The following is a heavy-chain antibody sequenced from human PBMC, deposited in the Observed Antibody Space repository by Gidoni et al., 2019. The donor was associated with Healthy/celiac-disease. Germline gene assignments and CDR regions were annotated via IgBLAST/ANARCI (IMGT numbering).Heavy chain of an antibody. V-gene: IGHV3-23*01. D-gene: IGHD3-3*01. CDR1: GFTFSSYA. CDR2: ISGSGGST. CDR3: AKWRYDLHYMDV. J-gene: IGHJ6*03. Sequence: EVQLLESGGGLVQPGGSLRLSCAASGFTFSSYAMTWVRQAPGKGLDWVSAISGSGGSTYYADSVKGRFTISRDNSKNTLYLQMNSLRAEDTAVYYCAKWRYDLHYMDVWGKGTTVTVSS.